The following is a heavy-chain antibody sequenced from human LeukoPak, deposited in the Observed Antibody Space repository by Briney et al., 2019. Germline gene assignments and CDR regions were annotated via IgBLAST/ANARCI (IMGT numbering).Heavy chain of an antibody. CDR2: IYYSGST. Sequence: SQTLSLTCAVSGGSISSGGYSWSWIRQPPGKGLEWIGYIYYSGSTYYNPSLKSRVTISEDRSKNQFSLKLSFVTAADTAVYYCARTCSSTSCSGGYAFDIWGQGTMVTVSS. J-gene: IGHJ3*02. CDR3: ARTCSSTSCSGGYAFDI. CDR1: GGSISSGGYS. V-gene: IGHV4-30-2*01. D-gene: IGHD2-2*01.